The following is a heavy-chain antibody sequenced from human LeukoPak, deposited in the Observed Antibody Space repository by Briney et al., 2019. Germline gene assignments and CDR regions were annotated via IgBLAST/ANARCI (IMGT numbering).Heavy chain of an antibody. CDR1: GYPFTGYY. V-gene: IGHV1-2*02. D-gene: IGHD3/OR15-3a*01. Sequence: ASVKVSCKASGYPFTGYYMHWVRQAPGQGLEWMGWINPNSGGTNYAQKFQGRVTMTRDTSISTAYMELSRLRSDDTAVYYCARDRGPSGYFDYWGQGTLVTVSS. J-gene: IGHJ4*02. CDR2: INPNSGGT. CDR3: ARDRGPSGYFDY.